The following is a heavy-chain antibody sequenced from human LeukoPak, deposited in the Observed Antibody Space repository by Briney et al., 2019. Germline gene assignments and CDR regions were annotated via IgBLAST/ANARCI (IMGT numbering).Heavy chain of an antibody. Sequence: ASVKVSCKASGYTFTGYYMHWVRQAPGQGLEWMGWINPKSGGTKYAQNFQGRVTMTRDTSITTAHMELIGLRSDDTAVYYCASEYVDTAMVYFGYWGQGTLVTVSS. V-gene: IGHV1-2*02. D-gene: IGHD5-18*01. CDR2: INPKSGGT. CDR3: ASEYVDTAMVYFGY. CDR1: GYTFTGYY. J-gene: IGHJ4*02.